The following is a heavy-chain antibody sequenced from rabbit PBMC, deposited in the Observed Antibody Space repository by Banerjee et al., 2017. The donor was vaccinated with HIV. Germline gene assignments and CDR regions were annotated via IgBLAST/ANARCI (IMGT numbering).Heavy chain of an antibody. V-gene: IGHV1S7*01. J-gene: IGHJ4*01. Sequence: QSLEESGGDLVKPEGSLTLSCKASGFDFSSYYVSWVRQAPGKGLEWIGIIYAGKGNTDYASWVNGRFTISSDNAQNTVDLQMNSLTAADTATYFCARGHYYTYGYAGYAYATKYYFNLWGPGTLVTVS. CDR2: IYAGKGNT. CDR1: GFDFSSYY. CDR3: ARGHYYTYGYAGYAYATKYYFNL. D-gene: IGHD6-1*01.